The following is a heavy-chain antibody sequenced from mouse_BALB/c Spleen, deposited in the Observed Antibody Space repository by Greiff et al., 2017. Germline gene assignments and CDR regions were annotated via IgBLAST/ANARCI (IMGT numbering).Heavy chain of an antibody. D-gene: IGHD2-14*01. V-gene: IGHV5-4*02. Sequence: EVKVVESGGGLVQPGGSRKLSCAASGFTFSDYYMYWVRQTPEKRLEWVATISDGGSYTYYPDSVKGRFTISRDNAKNNLYLQMSSLKSEDTAMYYCAREGDSYRYDAAMDYWGQGTSVTVSS. CDR2: ISDGGSYT. J-gene: IGHJ4*01. CDR1: GFTFSDYY. CDR3: AREGDSYRYDAAMDY.